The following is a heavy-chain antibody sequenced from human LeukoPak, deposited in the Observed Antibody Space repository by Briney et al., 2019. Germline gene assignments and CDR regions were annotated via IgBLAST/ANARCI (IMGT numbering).Heavy chain of an antibody. D-gene: IGHD5-12*01. CDR2: IYYSGST. J-gene: IGHJ4*02. Sequence: SQTLSLTCTVSGGSISSGDYYWSWIRQHPGKGLEWIGYIYYSGSTYYNPSLKSRVTISVDTSKNQFSLKLSSVTAADTAVYYCARASSGPPSYYFDYWGQGTLVTVSS. CDR3: ARASSGPPSYYFDY. CDR1: GGSISSGDYY. V-gene: IGHV4-31*03.